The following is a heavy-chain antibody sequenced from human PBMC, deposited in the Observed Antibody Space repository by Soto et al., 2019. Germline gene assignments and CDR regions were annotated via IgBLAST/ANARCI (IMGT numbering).Heavy chain of an antibody. V-gene: IGHV3-7*01. CDR1: GFTFSTYW. D-gene: IGHD2-2*01. J-gene: IGHJ3*02. Sequence: EVQLVESGGDLVQPGGSLRLSCAASGFTFSTYWMTWVRQAPGRGLEWVANIRKDASVIHYADSVEGRFTISRDNAKKSLYLQMSSLRAADTAVYFCARDLSPADGNLFYEAFDIWGQGTVVTVSS. CDR2: IRKDASVI. CDR3: ARDLSPADGNLFYEAFDI.